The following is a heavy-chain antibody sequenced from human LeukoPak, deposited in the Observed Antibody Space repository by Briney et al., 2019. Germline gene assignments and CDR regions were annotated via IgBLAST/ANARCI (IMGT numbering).Heavy chain of an antibody. V-gene: IGHV1-2*02. D-gene: IGHD6-19*01. J-gene: IGHJ4*02. CDR2: INPNSGGT. CDR1: GYTLTGYY. Sequence: ASVKVSCKASGYTLTGYYMHWVRQAPGQGLEWMGWINPNSGGTNYAQKFQGRVTMTRDTSISTAYMELSRLRSDDTAVYYCARVDIWQWLVRGKDYWGQGTLVTVSS. CDR3: ARVDIWQWLVRGKDY.